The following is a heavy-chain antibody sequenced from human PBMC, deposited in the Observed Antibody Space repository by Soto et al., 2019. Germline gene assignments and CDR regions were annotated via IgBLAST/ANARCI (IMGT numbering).Heavy chain of an antibody. CDR1: GFTFSSYS. CDR3: ARARLFYYDSSGYPGNFSYGMDV. D-gene: IGHD3-22*01. CDR2: ISRSSSYI. V-gene: IGHV3-21*01. J-gene: IGHJ6*02. Sequence: PGGSLRLSCAASGFTFSSYSMNWVRQAPGKGLEWVSSISRSSSYIYYADSVKGRFTISRDNSKNTLYLQMNSLRAEDTAVYYCARARLFYYDSSGYPGNFSYGMDVWGQGPRSPSP.